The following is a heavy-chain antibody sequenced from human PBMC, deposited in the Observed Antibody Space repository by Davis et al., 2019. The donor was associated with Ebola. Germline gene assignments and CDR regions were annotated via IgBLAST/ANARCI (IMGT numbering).Heavy chain of an antibody. V-gene: IGHV3-23*01. CDR1: GFTFSSYA. CDR2: ISGSGGST. D-gene: IGHD6-13*01. CDR3: ARDLEILGSSSWYYYYYGMDV. J-gene: IGHJ6*02. Sequence: GESLKISCAASGFTFSSYAMSWVRQAPGKGLEWVSAISGSGGSTYYADSVKGRFTISRDNSKNTLYLQMNSLRAEDTAVYYCARDLEILGSSSWYYYYYGMDVWGQGTTVTVSS.